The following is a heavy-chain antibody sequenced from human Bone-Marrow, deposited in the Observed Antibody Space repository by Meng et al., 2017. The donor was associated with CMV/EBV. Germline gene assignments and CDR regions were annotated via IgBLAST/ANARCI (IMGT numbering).Heavy chain of an antibody. CDR1: GFTFSSYA. CDR3: AKAYSSSYPYYYYGMDV. V-gene: IGHV3-48*03. Sequence: GESLKISCAASGFTFSSYAMHWVRQAPGKGLEWVSYISSSYAVDYADSLKGRFTISRDNAKNSLYLQMNSLRAEDTAVYYCAKAYSSSYPYYYYGMDVWGQGTTVTGYS. D-gene: IGHD6-6*01. J-gene: IGHJ6*01. CDR2: ISSSYAV.